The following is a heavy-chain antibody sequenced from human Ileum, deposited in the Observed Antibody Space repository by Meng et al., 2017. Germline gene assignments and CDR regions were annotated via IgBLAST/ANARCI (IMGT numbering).Heavy chain of an antibody. D-gene: IGHD1-26*01. J-gene: IGHJ4*02. CDR1: GFTFSNYW. Sequence: VHLVESGGDLIQPGGSLRLSCAASGFTFSNYWMHWVRQAPGKGLVWVSRIHKDGSATAYADSVKGRFTISRDNAKNTLYLQMNSLRVEDTAVYYCARDSEAVGATIDYWGQGTLVTVSS. V-gene: IGHV3-74*01. CDR2: IHKDGSAT. CDR3: ARDSEAVGATIDY.